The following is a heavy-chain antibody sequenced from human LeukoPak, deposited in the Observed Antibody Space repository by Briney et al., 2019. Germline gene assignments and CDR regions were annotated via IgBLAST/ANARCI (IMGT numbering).Heavy chain of an antibody. J-gene: IGHJ4*02. Sequence: PSETLSLTCTVSGGSISSYYWSWIRQPPGKGLEWIGYIYYSGSTYYNPSLKSRVTISVHTSKNQFSLKLSSVTAADTAVYYCARTYYYDSSGYIGGFDYWGQGTLVTVSS. CDR1: GGSISSYY. CDR3: ARTYYYDSSGYIGGFDY. D-gene: IGHD3-22*01. V-gene: IGHV4-59*01. CDR2: IYYSGST.